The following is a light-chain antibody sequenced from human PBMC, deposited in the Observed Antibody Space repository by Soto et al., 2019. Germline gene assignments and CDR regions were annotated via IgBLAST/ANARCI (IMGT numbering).Light chain of an antibody. J-gene: IGLJ1*01. CDR3: SSYAGSNNYV. Sequence: QSALTQPPSASGSPGQSVTISCTGTSSDVGGYNYVSWYQRHPGKAPKLMIFEVTKRPSGVPDRFSGSKSGNTASLTVSGLQAEDESDYYCSSYAGSNNYVFGAGTKVTV. V-gene: IGLV2-8*01. CDR2: EVT. CDR1: SSDVGGYNY.